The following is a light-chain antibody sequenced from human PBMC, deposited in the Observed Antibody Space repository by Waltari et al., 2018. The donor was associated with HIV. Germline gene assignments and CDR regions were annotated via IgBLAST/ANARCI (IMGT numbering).Light chain of an antibody. CDR1: QSVSRN. V-gene: IGKV3-15*01. Sequence: EIVMTQSPATLSVSPGERATLSCRASQSVSRNLGWYQQKPGQAPRLLIYGPSNRVTGVPDRFSGSGSGTEFNLTISSLQSEDFATYYCHQYDNWPAGTFGPGTRVESK. CDR2: GPS. J-gene: IGKJ1*01. CDR3: HQYDNWPAGT.